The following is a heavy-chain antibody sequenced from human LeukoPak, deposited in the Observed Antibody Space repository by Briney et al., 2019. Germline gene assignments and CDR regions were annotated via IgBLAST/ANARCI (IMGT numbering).Heavy chain of an antibody. J-gene: IGHJ4*02. Sequence: GSLRLSCAASGFTFSNYAMHWVRQAPGKGLEWVAFISYDGSNEHYTDSVKGRFTISRDNSKSTLNLQMNSLRPEDTAVYYCARGCSSTSCYLFDSWGQGTLVTVSS. CDR3: ARGCSSTSCYLFDS. V-gene: IGHV3-30*04. CDR2: ISYDGSNE. CDR1: GFTFSNYA. D-gene: IGHD2-2*01.